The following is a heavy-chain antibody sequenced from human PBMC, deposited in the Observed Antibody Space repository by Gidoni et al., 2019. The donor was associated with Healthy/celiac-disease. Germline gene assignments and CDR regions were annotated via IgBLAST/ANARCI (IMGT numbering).Heavy chain of an antibody. CDR2: IDPSDSYT. CDR3: ARHLSSRGQQLD. CDR1: GYSFTSYW. Sequence: SRTRSGYSFTSYWISWVRQMPGKGLEWMGRIDPSDSYTNYSPSFQGHVTISADKSISTAYLQWSSLKASDTAMYYCARHLSSRGQQLDWGQGTLVTVSS. D-gene: IGHD6-13*01. J-gene: IGHJ4*02. V-gene: IGHV5-10-1*01.